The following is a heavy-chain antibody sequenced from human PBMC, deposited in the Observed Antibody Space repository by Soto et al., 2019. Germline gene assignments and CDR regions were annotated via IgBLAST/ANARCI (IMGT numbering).Heavy chain of an antibody. D-gene: IGHD3-10*01. J-gene: IGHJ6*02. CDR1: GGTFSSYA. V-gene: IGHV1-69*13. Sequence: VKVSCKASGGTFSSYAISWVRQAPGQGLEWMGGIIPIFGTTNYAQKFQGRVTITADESTSTAYMELSSLRSEDTAVYYCARGQGRSYYYGMDVWGQGTTVTVSS. CDR2: IIPIFGTT. CDR3: ARGQGRSYYYGMDV.